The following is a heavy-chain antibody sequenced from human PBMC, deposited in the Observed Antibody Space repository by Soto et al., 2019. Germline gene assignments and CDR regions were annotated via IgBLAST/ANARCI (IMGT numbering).Heavy chain of an antibody. J-gene: IGHJ4*02. Sequence: NPSETLSLTCAVYGGSFSGYYWSWIRQPPGKGLEWIGEINHSGSTNYNPSLKSRVTISVDTSKNQFSLKLSSVTAADTAVYYCARQIYDSSGYYYAYWGQGTLVTVSS. CDR2: INHSGST. V-gene: IGHV4-34*01. D-gene: IGHD3-22*01. CDR1: GGSFSGYY. CDR3: ARQIYDSSGYYYAY.